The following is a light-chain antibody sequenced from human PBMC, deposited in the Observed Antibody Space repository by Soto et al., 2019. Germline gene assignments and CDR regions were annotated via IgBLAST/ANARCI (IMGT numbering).Light chain of an antibody. CDR2: END. V-gene: IGLV2-23*01. CDR3: ASYEAL. J-gene: IGLJ2*01. Sequence: QSALTQPASVSASPGQSITISCTGTNSNVGHFNLVSWYQQHPGKAPRLIIYENDKRPSGVSDRFSGSKSGSTASLTISGLQAEDEADYYSASYEALFGAGTKLTVL. CDR1: NSNVGHFNL.